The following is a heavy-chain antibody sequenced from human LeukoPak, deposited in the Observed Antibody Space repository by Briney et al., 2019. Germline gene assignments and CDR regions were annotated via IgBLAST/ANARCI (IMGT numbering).Heavy chain of an antibody. J-gene: IGHJ5*02. D-gene: IGHD2-2*01. CDR3: ARFEREGPAATYGWFDP. Sequence: GASVKVSCKASGYTFTGYYMHWVRQAPGQGLEWMGWINPNSGGTNYAQKFQGRVTMTRDTSISTAYMELSRLRSDDTAVYYCARFEREGPAATYGWFDPWGQGTLVTVSS. CDR1: GYTFTGYY. CDR2: INPNSGGT. V-gene: IGHV1-2*02.